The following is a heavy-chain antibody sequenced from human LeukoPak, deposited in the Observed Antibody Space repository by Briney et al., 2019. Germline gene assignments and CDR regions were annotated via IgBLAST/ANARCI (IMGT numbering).Heavy chain of an antibody. Sequence: QTGGSLRLSCAASGFTFSSYSMNWVRQAPGKGLEWVSYISSSGSTIYYADSVKGRFTISRDNAKNSLHLQMNSLRAEDTAVYYCARVGYSSSLIGTYYFDYWGQETLVTVSS. CDR3: ARVGYSSSLIGTYYFDY. J-gene: IGHJ4*02. D-gene: IGHD6-13*01. CDR2: ISSSGSTI. V-gene: IGHV3-48*04. CDR1: GFTFSSYS.